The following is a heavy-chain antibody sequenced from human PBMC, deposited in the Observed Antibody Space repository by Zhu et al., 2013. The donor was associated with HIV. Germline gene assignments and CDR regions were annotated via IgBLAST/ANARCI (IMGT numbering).Heavy chain of an antibody. CDR3: ARPIYSGSSXTLEY. CDR2: INPNSGGT. V-gene: IGHV1-2*02. D-gene: IGHD1-26*01. CDR1: KYTFTDYY. J-gene: IGHJ4*02. Sequence: QVRLVQSGAAVKKPGASVKVSCKSSKYTFTDYYIQWVRQAPGRGLEWMGWINPNSGGTNYAQKFQGRATMTRDTSISTAYMELSRLRSDDTAVYYCARPIYSGSSXTLEYWGQGTPSPSPQ.